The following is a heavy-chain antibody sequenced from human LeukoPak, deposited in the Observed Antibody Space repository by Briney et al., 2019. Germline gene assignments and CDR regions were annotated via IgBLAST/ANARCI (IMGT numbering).Heavy chain of an antibody. Sequence: GASVKVSCKASGYTFTGYYMHWVRQAPGQGLEWMGWINPNSGGTNYAQKFQGRVTMTRDTSISTAYMELSSLRSDDTAVYYCARSSQEHYNYFDPWGRGTLVTVSS. V-gene: IGHV1-2*02. CDR3: ARSSQEHYNYFDP. CDR1: GYTFTGYY. J-gene: IGHJ5*02. D-gene: IGHD1/OR15-1a*01. CDR2: INPNSGGT.